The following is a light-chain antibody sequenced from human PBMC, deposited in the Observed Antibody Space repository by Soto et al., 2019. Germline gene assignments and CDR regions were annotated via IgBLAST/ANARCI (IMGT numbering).Light chain of an antibody. Sequence: QSALTQPASVSGSPGQSITISCTETSSDLGGYNYVSWYQQHPGKAPKLMVYDVSNRPSGVSYRFSGSKSGNTASLTISGLQAEDEADYYCSSYTSSNTYVFGTGTKLTVL. CDR1: SSDLGGYNY. V-gene: IGLV2-14*03. J-gene: IGLJ1*01. CDR3: SSYTSSNTYV. CDR2: DVS.